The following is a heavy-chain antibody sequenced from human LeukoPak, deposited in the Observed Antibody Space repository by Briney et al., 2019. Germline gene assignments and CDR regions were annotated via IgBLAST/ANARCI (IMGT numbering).Heavy chain of an antibody. CDR3: ARDGYTASYYSLDY. V-gene: IGHV4-4*07. Sequence: SETLSLTCSVSGGSIRSYYWSWIRQPVGKGLESIGRIYSSGTTNYNPSLKSRVPMSVDMSKNQFSLRLNSVTAADTAVYYCARDGYTASYYSLDYWGQGILVTVSS. D-gene: IGHD1-26*01. CDR1: GGSIRSYY. J-gene: IGHJ4*02. CDR2: IYSSGTT.